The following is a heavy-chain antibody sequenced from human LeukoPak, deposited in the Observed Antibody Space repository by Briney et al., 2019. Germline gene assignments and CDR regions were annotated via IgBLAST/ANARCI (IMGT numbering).Heavy chain of an antibody. D-gene: IGHD4-17*01. CDR2: MRSGGNTI. CDR3: ERANRDYGDYGVYYYYMDV. V-gene: IGHV3-11*04. Sequence: PGVSLTLSCAAAVFTFSDYYMTWIRQAPGKWVEWVSYMRSGGNTIYYGDSGKGRFTISTDNAKTSLYLQISRLRAEDTAVYYCERANRDYGDYGVYYYYMDVWGKGNTVVVSS. CDR1: VFTFSDYY. J-gene: IGHJ6*03.